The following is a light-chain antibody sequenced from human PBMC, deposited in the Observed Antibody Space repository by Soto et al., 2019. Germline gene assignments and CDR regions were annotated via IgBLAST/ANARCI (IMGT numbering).Light chain of an antibody. V-gene: IGKV4-1*01. J-gene: IGKJ4*01. CDR1: QSVLASSNNISL. CDR2: WAS. Sequence: DIVMTQSPDSLAVSLGERATIYCKSSQSVLASSNNISLLAWYQQKPGQPPRLLVYWASIREPGVPDRSSGSGSGTDFTLTISSLQAEDVAVYYCQQYYSMPSTFGGGTKVEIK. CDR3: QQYYSMPST.